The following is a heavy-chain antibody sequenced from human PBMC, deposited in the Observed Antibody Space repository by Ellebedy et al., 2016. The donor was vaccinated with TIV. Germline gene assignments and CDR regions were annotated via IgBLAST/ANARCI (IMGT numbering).Heavy chain of an antibody. CDR3: TKRDGDFDFWSGYEGWFDP. CDR1: GFSVINYG. V-gene: IGHV3-23*01. Sequence: GESLKISCAVSGFSVINYGMSWVRQAPGKGLEWVSGISGSGTTIYYADSVKGRFTISRDKSEHTVYLQLDSLRVEDTAIYYCTKRDGDFDFWSGYEGWFDPWGQGTLVIVSS. D-gene: IGHD3-3*01. J-gene: IGHJ5*02. CDR2: ISGSGTTI.